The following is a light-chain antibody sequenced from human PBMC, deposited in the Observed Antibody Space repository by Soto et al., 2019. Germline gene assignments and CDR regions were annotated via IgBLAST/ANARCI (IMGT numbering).Light chain of an antibody. CDR3: QQYYNWPRT. Sequence: EIVLTQSPGTLSLSPGDSANLXWRASQSLGSDLAWYQQKPGQAPRLLIFGASARPTGIPARISGSGSGTEFTLTISSLRSEDFAVYFCQQYYNWPRTFGQGTKVDIK. CDR2: GAS. V-gene: IGKV3-15*01. J-gene: IGKJ1*01. CDR1: QSLGSD.